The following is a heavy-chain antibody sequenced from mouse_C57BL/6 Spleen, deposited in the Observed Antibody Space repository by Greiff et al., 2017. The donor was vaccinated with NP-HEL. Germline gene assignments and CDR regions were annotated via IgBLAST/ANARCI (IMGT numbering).Heavy chain of an antibody. CDR2: ISSGGSYT. J-gene: IGHJ2*01. D-gene: IGHD2-5*01. CDR1: GFTFSSYG. Sequence: VQLKQSGGDLVKPGGSLKLSCAASGFTFSSYGMSWVRQTPDKRLEWVATISSGGSYTYYPDSVKGRFTISRDNAKNTLYLQMGSLKSEDTAMYYRARQEGYSNYYLDYWGQGTTLTVSS. CDR3: ARQEGYSNYYLDY. V-gene: IGHV5-6*01.